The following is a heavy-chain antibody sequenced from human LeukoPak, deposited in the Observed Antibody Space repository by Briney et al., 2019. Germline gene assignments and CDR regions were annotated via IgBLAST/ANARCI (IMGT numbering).Heavy chain of an antibody. V-gene: IGHV1-2*02. J-gene: IGHJ6*02. CDR3: AREDIVVVPAAMKEDYYYYGTDV. CDR2: INPNSGGT. Sequence: ASVKVSCKASGYTFTGYYMHWVRQAPGQGLEWMGWINPNSGGTNYAQKFQGRVTMTRDTSISTAYMELSRLRSDDTAVYYCAREDIVVVPAAMKEDYYYYGTDVWGQGTTVTVSS. D-gene: IGHD2-2*01. CDR1: GYTFTGYY.